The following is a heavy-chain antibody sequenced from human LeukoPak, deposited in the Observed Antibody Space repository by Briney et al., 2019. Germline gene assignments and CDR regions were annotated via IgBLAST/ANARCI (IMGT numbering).Heavy chain of an antibody. CDR2: ISGSGGST. V-gene: IGHV3-23*01. J-gene: IGHJ3*02. CDR3: AKDCTSSSSYAYDAFDI. Sequence: VGSLRLSCAASGFTFSSYAMSWVRQAPGKGLEWVSAISGSGGSTYYADSVKGRFTISRDNSKNTLYLQMNSLRAEDTAGYYCAKDCTSSSSYAYDAFDIWGPGTMVTVSS. D-gene: IGHD6-13*01. CDR1: GFTFSSYA.